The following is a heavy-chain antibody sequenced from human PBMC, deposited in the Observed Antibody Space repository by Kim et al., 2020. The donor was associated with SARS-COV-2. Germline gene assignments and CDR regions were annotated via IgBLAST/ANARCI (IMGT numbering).Heavy chain of an antibody. D-gene: IGHD6-6*01. J-gene: IGHJ6*02. CDR2: IYYSGST. CDR1: GGSISSYY. Sequence: SETLSLTCTVSGGSISSYYWSWIRQPPGKGLEWIGYIYYSGSTNYNPSLKSRVTISVDTSKNQFSLKLSSVTAADTAVYYCARDLPYSSSNYYYGMDVWGQGTTVTVSS. V-gene: IGHV4-59*13. CDR3: ARDLPYSSSNYYYGMDV.